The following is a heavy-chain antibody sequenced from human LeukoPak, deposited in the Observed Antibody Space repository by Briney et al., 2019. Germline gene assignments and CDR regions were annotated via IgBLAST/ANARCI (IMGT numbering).Heavy chain of an antibody. CDR2: VNPNSGGT. CDR1: EYTFTSYY. Sequence: ASVKVSCKASEYTFTSYYMHWVRQAPGQGLEWMGWVNPNSGGTNYAQKFQGRVTMTRDTSISTAYMELSRLRSDDTAVYYCARGYDFWSGYQHWGQGTLVTVSS. V-gene: IGHV1-2*02. D-gene: IGHD3-3*01. CDR3: ARGYDFWSGYQH. J-gene: IGHJ4*02.